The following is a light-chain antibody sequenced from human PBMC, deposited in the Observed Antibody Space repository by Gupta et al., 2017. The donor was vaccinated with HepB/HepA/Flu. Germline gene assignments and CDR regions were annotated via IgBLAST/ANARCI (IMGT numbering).Light chain of an antibody. CDR1: SSNVGSNS. V-gene: IGLV1-44*01. CDR2: NNN. Sequence: SVLTQPQSASGTPGQRVTIPCSGSSSNVGSNSVNWYQQVPGPAPKLLIYNNNQRPSGVPERFSGSKSGITASLTITGLQAEDEADYYCEEWDANTNGWVFGGGTKLTVL. CDR3: EEWDANTNGWV. J-gene: IGLJ3*02.